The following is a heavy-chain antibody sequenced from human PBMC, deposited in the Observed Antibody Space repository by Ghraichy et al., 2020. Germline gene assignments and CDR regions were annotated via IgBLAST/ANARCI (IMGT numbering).Heavy chain of an antibody. V-gene: IGHV4-59*08. CDR1: GGSISSYY. D-gene: IGHD3-16*01. Sequence: SETLSLTCTVSGGSISSYYWSWIRQPPGKGLEWIGYIYYSGSTNYNPSLKSRVTISVDTSKNQFSLKLSSVTAADTAVYYCASQVFGGRFDYWGQGTLVTVSS. J-gene: IGHJ4*02. CDR3: ASQVFGGRFDY. CDR2: IYYSGST.